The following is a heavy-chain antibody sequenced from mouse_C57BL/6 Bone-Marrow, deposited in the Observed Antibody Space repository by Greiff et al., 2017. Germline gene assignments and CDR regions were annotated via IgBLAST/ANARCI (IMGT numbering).Heavy chain of an antibody. CDR3: ARSGVVATRTWFAY. D-gene: IGHD1-1*01. CDR2: IDPSDSYT. CDR1: GYTFTSYW. J-gene: IGHJ3*01. Sequence: QVQLQQPGAELVKPGASVKLSCKASGYTFTSYWMQWVKQRPGQGLEWIGEIDPSDSYTNYNQKFKGKATLTVDTSSSPAYMQLSSLTSEDSAVYYCARSGVVATRTWFAYWGQGTLVTVSA. V-gene: IGHV1-50*01.